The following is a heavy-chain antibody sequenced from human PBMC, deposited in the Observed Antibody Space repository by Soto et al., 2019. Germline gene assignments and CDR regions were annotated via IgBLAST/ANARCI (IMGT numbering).Heavy chain of an antibody. V-gene: IGHV1-8*01. CDR2: MNPNSGNT. D-gene: IGHD6-13*01. CDR3: ARGALSSSWLNWFDP. Sequence: EASVKVSCKASGYTFTSYDINWVRQATGQGLEWMGWMNPNSGNTGYAQKFQGRVTMTRNTSISTAYMELSSLRSEDTAVYYCARGALSSSWLNWFDPSGQGTLVTVSS. J-gene: IGHJ5*02. CDR1: GYTFTSYD.